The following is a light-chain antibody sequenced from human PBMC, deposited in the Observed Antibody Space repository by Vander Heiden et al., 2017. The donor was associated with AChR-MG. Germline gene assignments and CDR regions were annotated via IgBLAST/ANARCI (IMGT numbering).Light chain of an antibody. Sequence: EIVLTQSPGTLSLSPGERATLSCRASQSVSSSYLAWYQQKPCLAPRLLIYGASSRATGIPDRFSGSGSGTDFTLTIIILVPEDFAVYYCQQEGSSPYTFGQRTKLEIK. J-gene: IGKJ2*01. CDR2: GAS. CDR1: QSVSSSY. V-gene: IGKV3-20*01. CDR3: QQEGSSPYT.